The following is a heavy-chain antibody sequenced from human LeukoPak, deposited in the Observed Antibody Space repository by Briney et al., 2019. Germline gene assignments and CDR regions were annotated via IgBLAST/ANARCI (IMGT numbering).Heavy chain of an antibody. Sequence: AGGSLRLSCAASGFTFSSYSMNWVRQAPGKGLEWVSYISTSSNTIYYADSVKGRFTISRDNAKNSLYLQMNSLRAEDTAVYYCARGSPTLRYFDWLPPNTYYYYYYMDVWGKGTTVTVSS. V-gene: IGHV3-48*01. CDR3: ARGSPTLRYFDWLPPNTYYYYYYMDV. D-gene: IGHD3-9*01. CDR1: GFTFSSYS. J-gene: IGHJ6*03. CDR2: ISTSSNTI.